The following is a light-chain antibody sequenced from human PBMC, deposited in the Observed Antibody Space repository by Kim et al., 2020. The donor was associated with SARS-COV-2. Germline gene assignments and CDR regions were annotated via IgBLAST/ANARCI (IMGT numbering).Light chain of an antibody. V-gene: IGKV3-20*01. CDR2: GES. CDR3: QQYGSSPYT. J-gene: IGKJ2*01. CDR1: QSVNGRY. Sequence: CTGERAALSCRASQSVNGRYLAWYQQKPGQAPRLLVYGESSRATGIPDRFSGSGSETDFTLTISRLEPEDFAVYHWQQYGSSPYTVGQGTKLEI.